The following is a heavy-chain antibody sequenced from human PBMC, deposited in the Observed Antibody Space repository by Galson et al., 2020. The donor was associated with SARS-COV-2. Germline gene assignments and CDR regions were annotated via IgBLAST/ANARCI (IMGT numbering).Heavy chain of an antibody. CDR1: GFTFDDYA. D-gene: IGHD5-18*01. Sequence: GGSLRLSCAASGFTFDDYAMHWVRQAPGKGLEWVSGISWNSGSIGYADSVKGRFTISRDNAKNSLYLQMNSLRAEDTALYYCAKDGFDGYSYGYLYSSGSGAFDIWGQGTMVTVSS. CDR2: ISWNSGSI. V-gene: IGHV3-9*01. CDR3: AKDGFDGYSYGYLYSSGSGAFDI. J-gene: IGHJ3*02.